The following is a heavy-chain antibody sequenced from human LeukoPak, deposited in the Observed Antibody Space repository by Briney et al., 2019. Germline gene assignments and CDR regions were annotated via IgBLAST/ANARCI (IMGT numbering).Heavy chain of an antibody. V-gene: IGHV1-2*02. CDR2: ISPNSGDT. Sequence: GASVKVSCKASGYTFTDHYVHWLRQAPGQGLEWMGWISPNSGDTHYVQSFQGRVTMASDTSISTAYMELTRLTSDDTAVYYCARGAYGGNAGAFDIWGQGTLVTVSS. CDR1: GYTFTDHY. D-gene: IGHD4-23*01. CDR3: ARGAYGGNAGAFDI. J-gene: IGHJ3*02.